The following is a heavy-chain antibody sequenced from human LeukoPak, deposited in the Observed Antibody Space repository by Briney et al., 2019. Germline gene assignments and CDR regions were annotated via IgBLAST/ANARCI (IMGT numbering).Heavy chain of an antibody. CDR3: ARESYYDSSGYYLGWFDP. D-gene: IGHD3-22*01. CDR1: GGSISSSSYY. Sequence: SGTLSLTCTVSGGSISSSSYYWGWIRQPPGKGLEWIGSIYYSGSTYYNPSLKSRVTISVDTSKNQFSLKLSSVTAADTAVYYCARESYYDSSGYYLGWFDPWGQGTLVTVSS. CDR2: IYYSGST. J-gene: IGHJ5*02. V-gene: IGHV4-39*07.